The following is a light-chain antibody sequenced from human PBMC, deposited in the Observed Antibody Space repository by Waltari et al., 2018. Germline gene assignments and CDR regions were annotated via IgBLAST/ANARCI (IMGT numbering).Light chain of an antibody. CDR3: QQYGSSPPGT. J-gene: IGKJ1*01. CDR1: QSINNNY. CDR2: DAS. Sequence: EIVLTQSPGTLSLSPGERATLSCRASQSINNNYLAWYQHKPGQAPRFLIYDASSRATGIPDRFSGSGSGTVFTLTISRLEPEDFAVYYCQQYGSSPPGTFGQGTKVEIK. V-gene: IGKV3-20*01.